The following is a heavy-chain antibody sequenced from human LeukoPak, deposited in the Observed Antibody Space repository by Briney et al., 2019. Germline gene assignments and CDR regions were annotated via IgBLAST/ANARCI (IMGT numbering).Heavy chain of an antibody. J-gene: IGHJ6*02. CDR1: GFTFSSYG. Sequence: PGGSLRLSCTASGFTFSSYGMCCVRQAPGKGLEWVSAIRGSGGTTYYADSVMGRFTISRDYSKNTVYLQMNSLRAEDTAVYYCAKDRQPSVYLGMSVWGQGTTVTVSS. D-gene: IGHD5/OR15-5a*01. CDR2: IRGSGGTT. V-gene: IGHV3-23*01. CDR3: AKDRQPSVYLGMSV.